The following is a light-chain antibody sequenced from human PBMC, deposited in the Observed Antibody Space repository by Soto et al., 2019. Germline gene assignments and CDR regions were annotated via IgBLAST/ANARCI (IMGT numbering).Light chain of an antibody. V-gene: IGKV1-5*03. CDR1: QSLSSG. CDR2: KAS. CDR3: QQYDSLPRT. J-gene: IGKJ1*01. Sequence: DIQMTQSPSTLSASVVDIVNITFLASQSLSSGLAWYQQKPGKAPKHLIYKASSLESGVPSRFSGSGSGADFTFTISSLQPEDIATYYCQQYDSLPRTCGQGTKGDIK.